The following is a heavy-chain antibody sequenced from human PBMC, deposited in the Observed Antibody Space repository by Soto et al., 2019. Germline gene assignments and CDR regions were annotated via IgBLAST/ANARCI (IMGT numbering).Heavy chain of an antibody. D-gene: IGHD3-16*02. J-gene: IGHJ4*02. Sequence: PXGSLRLWCSASGFTFSSHAMQWVRQAPGKGLEYVSSTNSNGGSTYYADSVKGRFTISRDNSKNTLYLQMRSLRAEDTAVYYCACLSPDLDFWGQGTLVTVSS. CDR1: GFTFSSHA. CDR2: TNSNGGST. V-gene: IGHV3-64D*06. CDR3: ACLSPDLDF.